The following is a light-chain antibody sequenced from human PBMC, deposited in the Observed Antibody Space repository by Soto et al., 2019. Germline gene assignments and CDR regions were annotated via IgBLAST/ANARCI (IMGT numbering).Light chain of an antibody. CDR3: CSYAGSYTYV. J-gene: IGLJ1*01. V-gene: IGLV2-11*01. Sequence: QSALTQSRSVSGSPGQSVTFSCTGTSSDVGGYNYVSWYQQHPGKAPKLMIYGVSKRPSGVPDRFSGSKSGNTASLTISGLQADDEADYYCCSYAGSYTYVFGTETKVTVL. CDR2: GVS. CDR1: SSDVGGYNY.